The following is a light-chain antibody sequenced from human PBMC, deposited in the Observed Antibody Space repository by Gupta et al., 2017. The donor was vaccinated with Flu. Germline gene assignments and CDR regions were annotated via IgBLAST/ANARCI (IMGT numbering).Light chain of an antibody. V-gene: IGLV1-47*01. CDR3: AAWDDSRSGQGV. CDR2: RNN. CDR1: RSNIGSNH. Sequence: QSVLTQPPSASGTSGQRVTVSCSGSRSNIGSNHVYWYQQFPGAAPKLLIYRNNQRPSGGPDRVSGSKSGTSASLAISGLRSEEEADYYCAAWDDSRSGQGVFGGGTKLTVL. J-gene: IGLJ3*02.